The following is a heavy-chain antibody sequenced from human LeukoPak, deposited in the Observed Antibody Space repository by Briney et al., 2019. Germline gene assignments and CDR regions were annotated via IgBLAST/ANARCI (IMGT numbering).Heavy chain of an antibody. J-gene: IGHJ4*02. CDR3: ASEETGDGYNPKY. Sequence: SATLSNTACGGTFSSCAISWVRQGPGQGHEWMGRIIPILGIANYAQKFQGRVTITADKSTSTAYMELSSLRSEDTAVYYCASEETGDGYNPKYWGQGTLVTVSS. D-gene: IGHD5-24*01. CDR1: GGTFSSCA. CDR2: IIPILGIA. V-gene: IGHV1-69*04.